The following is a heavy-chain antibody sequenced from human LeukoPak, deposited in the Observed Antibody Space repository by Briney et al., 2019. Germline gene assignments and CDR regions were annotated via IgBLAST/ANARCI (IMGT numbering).Heavy chain of an antibody. J-gene: IGHJ6*03. D-gene: IGHD2-2*01. V-gene: IGHV1-69*13. CDR1: EGTFSIYA. Sequence: ASVKVSCKASEGTFSIYAISWVRQAPGQGLEWMGGIIPIFGTANYAQKFQGRVTITADESTSTAYMELSSLRSEDTAVYYCANIVVVPAARGNYYYMDVWGKGTTVTVSS. CDR3: ANIVVVPAARGNYYYMDV. CDR2: IIPIFGTA.